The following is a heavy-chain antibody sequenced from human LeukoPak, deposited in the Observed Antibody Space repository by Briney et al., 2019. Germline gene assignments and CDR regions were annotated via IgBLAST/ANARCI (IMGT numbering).Heavy chain of an antibody. CDR2: ISYDGSNK. Sequence: HSGGSLRLSCAASGFTFSSYGMHWVRQAPGKGLELVAVISYDGSNKYYADSVKGRFTISRDNSKNTLYLQMNSLRAEDTAVYYCAKDRVGYCSGGSCYSEAYWFDPWGQGTLVTVSS. D-gene: IGHD2-15*01. V-gene: IGHV3-30*18. J-gene: IGHJ5*02. CDR1: GFTFSSYG. CDR3: AKDRVGYCSGGSCYSEAYWFDP.